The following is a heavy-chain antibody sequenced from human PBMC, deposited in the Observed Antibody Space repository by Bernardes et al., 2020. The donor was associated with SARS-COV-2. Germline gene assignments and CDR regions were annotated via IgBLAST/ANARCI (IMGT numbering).Heavy chain of an antibody. V-gene: IGHV3-64*01. CDR2: ISANGRST. Sequence: GGSLRLSCVASGFTFRSYGLHWVRQAPGKGLEYVSAISANGRSTYSAKSVKDRFTISRDNSKNTLYLQMGSLRVEDTAVYYCARGFGDFEEPAFDLWGQGTLVTVSS. CDR1: GFTFRSYG. J-gene: IGHJ4*02. CDR3: ARGFGDFEEPAFDL. D-gene: IGHD1-1*01.